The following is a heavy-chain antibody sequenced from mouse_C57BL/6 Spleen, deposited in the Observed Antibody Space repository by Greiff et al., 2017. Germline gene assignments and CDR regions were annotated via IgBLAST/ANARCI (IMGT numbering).Heavy chain of an antibody. Sequence: EVQLQQSGPELVKPGASVKMSCKASGYTFTDYNMHWVKQSHGKSLEWIGYINPNNGGTSYNQQFKGKATLTVNKSSSTAYMELRSLTSEDSAVYYCASPYYGSAWFAYWGQGTLVTVSA. CDR1: GYTFTDYN. V-gene: IGHV1-22*01. D-gene: IGHD1-1*01. CDR2: INPNNGGT. CDR3: ASPYYGSAWFAY. J-gene: IGHJ3*01.